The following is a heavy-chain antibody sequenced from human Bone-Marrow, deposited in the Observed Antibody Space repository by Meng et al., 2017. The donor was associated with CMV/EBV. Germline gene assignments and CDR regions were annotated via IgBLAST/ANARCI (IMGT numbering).Heavy chain of an antibody. Sequence: ASVKVSCMASGYTFTGYYMHWVRQAPGQGLEWMGWINPNSGGTNYAQKFQGRVTMTRDTSISTAYLELSRLRSDDAAVYYCARERIRRNGFLEWFHTYNWFDPWGQGPLVTVSS. D-gene: IGHD3-3*01. CDR3: ARERIRRNGFLEWFHTYNWFDP. V-gene: IGHV1-2*02. CDR2: INPNSGGT. CDR1: GYTFTGYY. J-gene: IGHJ5*02.